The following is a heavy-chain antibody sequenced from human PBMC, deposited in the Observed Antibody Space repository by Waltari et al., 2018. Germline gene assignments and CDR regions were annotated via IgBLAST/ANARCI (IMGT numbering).Heavy chain of an antibody. D-gene: IGHD3-22*01. V-gene: IGHV3-33*01. Sequence: QVQLVESGGGVVQPGTSLRLSCAASGFTFRRYAMPWVRQAPGKGLECVAVLWYDGSSQYYADSVKGRITISRDKSKDTLYLQMNSLRAEDTAVYYCARGDYDYSGYIDYWGQGTLVTVSS. CDR2: LWYDGSSQ. J-gene: IGHJ4*02. CDR1: GFTFRRYA. CDR3: ARGDYDYSGYIDY.